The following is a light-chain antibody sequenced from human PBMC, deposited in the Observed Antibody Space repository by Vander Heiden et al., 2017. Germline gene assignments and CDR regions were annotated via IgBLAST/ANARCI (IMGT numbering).Light chain of an antibody. J-gene: IGKJ3*01. CDR1: QGISSY. CDR3: QQYYSYPFT. V-gene: IGKV1-8*01. CDR2: AAS. Sequence: AIRRTQSPSSCFASTEDRVTITCRASQGISSYLAWYQQKPGKAPKLLIYAASTLQSGVPSRFSGSGSGTDFTLTISCLQSEDFATYYCQQYYSYPFTFGPGTKVDIK.